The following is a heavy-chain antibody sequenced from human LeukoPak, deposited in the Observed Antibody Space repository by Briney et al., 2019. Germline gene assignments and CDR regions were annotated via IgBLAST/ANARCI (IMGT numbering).Heavy chain of an antibody. V-gene: IGHV3-30*03. CDR3: ARDSRFLEWLSPFDY. CDR1: GFTFSNHG. Sequence: GGSLRLSCAASGFTFSNHGMHWVRQAPGKGLEWVAIISYDGSNKYYADSVKGRFTISRDNSKNTLYLQMNSLRDEDTAVYYCARDSRFLEWLSPFDYWGQGTLVTVSS. CDR2: ISYDGSNK. J-gene: IGHJ4*02. D-gene: IGHD3-3*01.